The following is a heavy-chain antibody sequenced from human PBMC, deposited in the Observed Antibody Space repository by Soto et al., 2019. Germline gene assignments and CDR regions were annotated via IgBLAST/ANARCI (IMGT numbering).Heavy chain of an antibody. V-gene: IGHV3-33*01. CDR2: IWSDGSNK. Sequence: QVELVESGGGVVQPGRSLRLSCAASGFTFSSYGMHWVRQAPGKGLEWVAVIWSDGSNKYYADSVKGRFTISRDNSKNTLYLQMSSLSAEDTAVYYCARDGGWLVLAWYFDLWGRGTLVSVSS. CDR3: ARDGGWLVLAWYFDL. CDR1: GFTFSSYG. J-gene: IGHJ2*01. D-gene: IGHD6-19*01.